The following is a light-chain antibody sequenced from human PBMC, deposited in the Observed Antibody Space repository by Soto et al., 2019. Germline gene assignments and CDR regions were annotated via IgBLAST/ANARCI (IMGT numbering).Light chain of an antibody. J-gene: IGKJ3*01. CDR2: DAS. CDR3: QQRSTWPFT. Sequence: EIVLTQSPATLSLSPGERATLSCRASQSISSYLAWYQQKPDQAPRLLIYDASNRATGIPARFSGSGSGTDFTLTICSLEPEDFAVYYCQQRSTWPFTFGPGTKVDIK. V-gene: IGKV3-11*01. CDR1: QSISSY.